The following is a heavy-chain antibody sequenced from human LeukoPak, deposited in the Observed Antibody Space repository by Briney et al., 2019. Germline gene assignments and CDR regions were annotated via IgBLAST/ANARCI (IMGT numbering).Heavy chain of an antibody. CDR1: GGTFSSYA. D-gene: IGHD6-6*01. Sequence: GASVKVSCKASGGTFSSYAISWVRQAPGQGLEWMGGIIPIFGTANYAQKFQGRVTITTDESTSTAYMELSSLRSENTGVYYCAAGIAARLPYYFDYWGQGTLVTVSS. CDR2: IIPIFGTA. V-gene: IGHV1-69*05. CDR3: AAGIAARLPYYFDY. J-gene: IGHJ4*02.